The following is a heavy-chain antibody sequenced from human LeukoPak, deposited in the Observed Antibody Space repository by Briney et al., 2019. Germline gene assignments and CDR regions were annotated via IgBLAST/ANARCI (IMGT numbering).Heavy chain of an antibody. CDR2: IWYDGSNK. CDR3: ARDRGPYYDFWSGYFDY. CDR1: GFTFSSYG. J-gene: IGHJ4*02. D-gene: IGHD3-3*01. Sequence: GGSLRLSCAASGFTFSSYGMHWVRQAPGKGLEWVAVIWYDGSNKYCADSVKGRFTISRDNSKNTLYLQMNSLRAEDTAVYYCARDRGPYYDFWSGYFDYWGQGTLVTVSS. V-gene: IGHV3-33*01.